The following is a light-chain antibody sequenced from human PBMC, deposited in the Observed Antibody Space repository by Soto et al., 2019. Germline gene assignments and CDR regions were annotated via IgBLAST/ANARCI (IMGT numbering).Light chain of an antibody. CDR3: MQRQEFPWT. CDR2: TLS. Sequence: DIVMTQTPLSLPVTPGEPASISCRSSQSLLNGDDGNTYLDWYLQKPGQSPQLLIKTLSYRASGVTDRFSGSGSGTDSSLSISRVEAEDVGVYYCMQRQEFPWTFGQGTNVEIK. J-gene: IGKJ1*01. V-gene: IGKV2-40*01. CDR1: QSLLNGDDGNTY.